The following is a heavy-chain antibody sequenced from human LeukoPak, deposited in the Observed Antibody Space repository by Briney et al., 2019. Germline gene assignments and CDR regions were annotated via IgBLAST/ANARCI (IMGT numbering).Heavy chain of an antibody. V-gene: IGHV3-21*01. CDR1: GFTFSSYS. CDR3: ARKGRPNYYDSSGYPSFDY. D-gene: IGHD3-22*01. Sequence: PGGSLRLSCAASGFTFSSYSMNWVRQAPGKGLEWVSSISSSSSYIYYADSVKGRFTISRDNAKNSLYLQMNSLRAEDTAVYYCARKGRPNYYDSSGYPSFDYWGQGTLVTVSS. J-gene: IGHJ4*02. CDR2: ISSSSSYI.